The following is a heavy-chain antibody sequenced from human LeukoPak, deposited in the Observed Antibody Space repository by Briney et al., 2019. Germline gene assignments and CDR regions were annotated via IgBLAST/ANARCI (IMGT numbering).Heavy chain of an antibody. J-gene: IGHJ4*02. CDR1: VYTFSSHG. D-gene: IGHD3-22*01. V-gene: IGHV3-30*18. Sequence: GGSLRLSCAASVYTFSSHGVHCVPQAPGMGLEWVALILYDGSNEYYADSVQGRFTISRDSSRNTLYLQMNSLRAEDTAVYYCAKDGTGGYYYLDYWGQGTLVTVSS. CDR2: ILYDGSNE. CDR3: AKDGTGGYYYLDY.